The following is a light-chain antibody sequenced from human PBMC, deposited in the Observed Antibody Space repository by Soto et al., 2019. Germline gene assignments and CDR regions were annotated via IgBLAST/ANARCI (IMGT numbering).Light chain of an antibody. CDR1: QSISSW. V-gene: IGKV1-5*03. Sequence: DIQMTQSPSTLSASVGDRVTITCRASQSISSWLAWYQQKPGKAPKLLIYTASTLDSGVPSRFSGSGSETEFTLTISSLQPDDFASYYCQHYNTFPLTFGGGTKVEIK. J-gene: IGKJ4*01. CDR3: QHYNTFPLT. CDR2: TAS.